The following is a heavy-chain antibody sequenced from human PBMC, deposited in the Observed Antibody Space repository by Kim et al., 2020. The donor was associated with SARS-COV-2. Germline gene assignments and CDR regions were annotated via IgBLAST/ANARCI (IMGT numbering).Heavy chain of an antibody. Sequence: SETLSLTCTVSGGSISSYYWSWIRQPPGKGLEWIGYIYYSGSTNHNPSLKSRVTISVDTSKNQFSLKLSSVTAADTAVDYCARVRRAGRVGELPLSAFDIWGQGTMGTVAS. D-gene: IGHD3-16*01. CDR1: GGSISSYY. J-gene: IGHJ3*02. CDR3: ARVRRAGRVGELPLSAFDI. V-gene: IGHV4-59*01. CDR2: IYYSGST.